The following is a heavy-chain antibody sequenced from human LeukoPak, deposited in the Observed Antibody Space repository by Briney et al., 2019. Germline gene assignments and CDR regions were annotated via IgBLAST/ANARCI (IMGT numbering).Heavy chain of an antibody. Sequence: GGSLRLSCAASGFTFSSYGMHWVRQAPGKGLEWVAVISYDGSNKYYADSVKGRFTISRDNSKNTLYLQMNSMRAEDTAVYYCAKGSRGGSWSFGYWGQGTLVTVSS. D-gene: IGHD2-15*01. CDR3: AKGSRGGSWSFGY. V-gene: IGHV3-30*18. CDR2: ISYDGSNK. J-gene: IGHJ4*02. CDR1: GFTFSSYG.